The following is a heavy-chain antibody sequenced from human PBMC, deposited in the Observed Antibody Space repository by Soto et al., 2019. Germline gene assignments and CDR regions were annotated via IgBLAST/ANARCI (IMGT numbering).Heavy chain of an antibody. CDR3: AKGGRQWLVTSGFNY. CDR1: GFTFSDYA. CDR2: VSHDGRNT. D-gene: IGHD6-19*01. Sequence: VQLVESGGGVVQPGRSLRLSCAASGFTFSDYAMHWVRQAPGKGLEWVAVVSHDGRNTHYADSVKGRFTISRDSSKDTGSLEMTSLRAEDTAVYYCAKGGRQWLVTSGFNYWGQGALVTVSS. J-gene: IGHJ4*02. V-gene: IGHV3-30*18.